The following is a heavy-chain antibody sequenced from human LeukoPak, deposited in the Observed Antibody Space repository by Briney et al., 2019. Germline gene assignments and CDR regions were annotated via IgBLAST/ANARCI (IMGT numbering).Heavy chain of an antibody. V-gene: IGHV4-59*12. D-gene: IGHD3-10*01. CDR3: ARGLWFGELLTFDP. J-gene: IGHJ5*02. CDR1: GGSISSYY. CDR2: IYYSGST. Sequence: SETLSLTCTVSGGSISSYYWSWIRQPPGKGLEWIGYIYYSGSTNYNPSLKSRVTISVDRSKNQFSLKLSSVTAADTAVYYCARGLWFGELLTFDPWGQGTLVTVSS.